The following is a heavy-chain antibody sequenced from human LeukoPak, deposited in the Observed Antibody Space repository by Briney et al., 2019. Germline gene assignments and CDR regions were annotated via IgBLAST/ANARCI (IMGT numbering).Heavy chain of an antibody. J-gene: IGHJ4*02. CDR2: ISYDGSNK. V-gene: IGHV3-30*18. Sequence: GGSLRLSCAASGFTFSSYGMHWVRQAPGKGLEWVAVISYDGSNKYYADSVKGRFTISRDNSKTTLYLQMNSLRAEDTAVYYCAKSGYDILTGSSHGFDYWGQGTLVTVSS. D-gene: IGHD3-9*01. CDR3: AKSGYDILTGSSHGFDY. CDR1: GFTFSSYG.